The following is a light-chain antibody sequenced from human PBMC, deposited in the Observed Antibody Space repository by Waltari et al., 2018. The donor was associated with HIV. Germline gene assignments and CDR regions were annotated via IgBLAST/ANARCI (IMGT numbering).Light chain of an antibody. CDR3: MIWHGNIWV. V-gene: IGLV5-45*03. J-gene: IGLJ3*02. CDR2: NKSDSDK. Sequence: AVLTQPSSLSSSPGASVSLTCPLRIGVVVANHRIYWYQQQPGSPPRYLLRNKSDSDKQLASGVPSRFSGSTNIPANAGSLVISGLQSEDESDYYCMIWHGNIWVFGGGTKLTVL. CDR1: IGVVVANHR.